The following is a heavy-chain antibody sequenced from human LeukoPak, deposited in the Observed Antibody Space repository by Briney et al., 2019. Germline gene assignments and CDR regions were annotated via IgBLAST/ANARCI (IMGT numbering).Heavy chain of an antibody. CDR3: ARAGGDYYDSRELGY. CDR1: GGSFRGYY. V-gene: IGHV4-34*01. J-gene: IGHJ4*02. D-gene: IGHD3-22*01. CDR2: ISHSGST. Sequence: ETLSLTCAVYGGSFRGYYWSWIRQPPGRGVEGLGEISHSGSTNYNPSLKNRVTISVDTSKNQFSLKLSSVTAADTAVYYCARAGGDYYDSRELGYWGQGTLVTVSS.